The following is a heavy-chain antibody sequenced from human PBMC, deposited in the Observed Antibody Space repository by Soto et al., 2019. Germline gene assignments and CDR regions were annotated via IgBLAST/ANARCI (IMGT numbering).Heavy chain of an antibody. CDR1: GFDFSAYN. V-gene: IGHV3-48*02. CDR2: ITYTSYTI. J-gene: IGHJ4*02. CDR3: VRDGCSDGTCYSHFDT. Sequence: GGSLRLSCEASGFDFSAYNMNWVRRAPGKGLEWVAHITYTSYTIHYAHSVRGRFTISRDNAKNSLFLEMNSLRDDDTALYYCVRDGCSDGTCYSHFDTWGQGTPVTVSS. D-gene: IGHD5-18*01.